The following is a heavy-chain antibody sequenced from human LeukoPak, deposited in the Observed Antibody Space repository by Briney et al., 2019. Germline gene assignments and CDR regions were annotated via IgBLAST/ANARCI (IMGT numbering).Heavy chain of an antibody. CDR1: RSTFTGYH. D-gene: IGHD3-3*01. V-gene: IGHV1-2*02. J-gene: IGHJ5*02. CDR2: INVASGDT. Sequence: ASVKVSCKASRSTFTGYHLHWVRQAPGQGLEWLGSINVASGDTKYKKTFQDRVTLTRDTSVSTAYMELSRLRSDDTAVYYCARERTYYDFWSGYYKTFTGFDPWGQGTLVTVSS. CDR3: ARERTYYDFWSGYYKTFTGFDP.